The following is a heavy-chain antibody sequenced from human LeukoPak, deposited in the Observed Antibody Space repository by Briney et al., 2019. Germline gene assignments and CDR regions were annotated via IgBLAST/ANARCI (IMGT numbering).Heavy chain of an antibody. Sequence: GGSLRLSCAASGFTFRNYGMSWVRQAPGKGLEWVSGTIGSGDSKFYADPVKGRFTISRDNSRNTLYLHMNSLRVDDTAVYYCASLYNDYGDYWGQGALVTVSP. J-gene: IGHJ4*02. V-gene: IGHV3-23*01. CDR3: ASLYNDYGDY. D-gene: IGHD5-24*01. CDR2: TIGSGDSK. CDR1: GFTFRNYG.